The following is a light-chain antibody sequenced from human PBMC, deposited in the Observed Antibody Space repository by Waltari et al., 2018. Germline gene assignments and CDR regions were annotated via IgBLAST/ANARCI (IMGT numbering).Light chain of an antibody. CDR3: QHYVRLPAT. CDR1: QSISRA. J-gene: IGKJ1*01. CDR2: GAS. Sequence: IVLMQSPVPLALSQGDRASFSCRASQSISRALAWYQQKPGQAPRLLIYGASSRATGIPDRFSGSGSGTDFSLTIGRLEPEDFAVFYCQHYVRLPATFGQGTKVEIK. V-gene: IGKV3-20*01.